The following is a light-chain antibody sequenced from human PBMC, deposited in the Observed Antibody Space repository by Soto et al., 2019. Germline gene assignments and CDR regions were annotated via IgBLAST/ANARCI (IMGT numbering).Light chain of an antibody. J-gene: IGLJ3*02. CDR1: SGHSSYI. CDR3: ETWDSNTRV. CDR2: LEGSGSY. V-gene: IGLV4-60*02. Sequence: QLVLTQSSSASASLGSSVKLTCTLSSGHSSYIIAWHQQQPGKAPRYLMKLEGSGSYNKGSGVPDRFSGSSSGADRYLTISHLQFEDEADYYCETWDSNTRVFGGGTTVTVL.